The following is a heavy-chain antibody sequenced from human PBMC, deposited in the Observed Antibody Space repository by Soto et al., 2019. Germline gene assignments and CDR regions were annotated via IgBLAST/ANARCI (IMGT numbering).Heavy chain of an antibody. D-gene: IGHD2-15*01. CDR1: GFTFRGSS. CDR2: IRNKVHSYAT. CDR3: ISHSPEDMKRT. V-gene: IGHV3-73*01. Sequence: PGGSLRLSCAASGFTFRGSSVHWVRQASVKGLEWVGRIRNKVHSYATAYAASVRGRFTIPRDDSKNTTFLQMKSRNTEDTAVYYCISHSPEDMKRTWGQGTLVTVSS. J-gene: IGHJ4*02.